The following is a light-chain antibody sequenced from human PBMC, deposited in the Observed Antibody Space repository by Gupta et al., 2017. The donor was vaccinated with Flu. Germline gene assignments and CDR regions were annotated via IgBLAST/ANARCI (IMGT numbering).Light chain of an antibody. J-gene: IGKJ3*01. CDR2: HTS. V-gene: IGKV3-20*01. CDR3: QQDDNSQVT. CDR1: QSLSSNY. Sequence: EVVLTQSPGTLSLSPGERATLSCRASQSLSSNYLAWYQQKPGQAPRLLIYHTSTRATGIPDRFSGSGSGTDFTLTISRLEPEDFAVYFCQQDDNSQVTFGHGTKVDIK.